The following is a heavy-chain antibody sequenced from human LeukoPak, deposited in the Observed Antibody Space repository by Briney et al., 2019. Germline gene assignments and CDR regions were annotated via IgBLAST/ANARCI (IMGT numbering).Heavy chain of an antibody. CDR2: IWYDGSNK. V-gene: IGHV3-33*01. Sequence: GGSLRLSCAASGFIFSSYGMPWVRQAPGKGLEWVAVIWYDGSNKYYADSVKGRFTISRDNSKNTLYLQMNSLRAEDTAVYYCARGRDYYFDYWGQGTLVTVSS. CDR3: ARGRDYYFDY. J-gene: IGHJ4*02. CDR1: GFIFSSYG.